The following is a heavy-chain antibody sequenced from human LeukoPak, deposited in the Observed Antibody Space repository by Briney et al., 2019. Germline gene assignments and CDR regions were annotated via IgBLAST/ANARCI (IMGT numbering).Heavy chain of an antibody. CDR2: FDPEDGET. J-gene: IGHJ4*02. Sequence: ASVKVSCKVSGYTLTELSMHWVRQAPGKGLEWMGGFDPEDGETIYAQEFQGRVTMTEDTSTDTAYMELSSLRSEDTAVYYCATESLPYYDSSGYPNPFDYWGRGTLVTVSS. D-gene: IGHD3-22*01. CDR1: GYTLTELS. CDR3: ATESLPYYDSSGYPNPFDY. V-gene: IGHV1-24*01.